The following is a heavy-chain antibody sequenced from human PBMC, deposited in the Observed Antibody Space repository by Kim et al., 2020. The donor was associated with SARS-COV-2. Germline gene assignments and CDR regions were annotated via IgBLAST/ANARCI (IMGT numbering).Heavy chain of an antibody. CDR2: ISSSSSYI. Sequence: GGSLRLSCAASGFTFSSYSMNWVRQAPGKGLEWVSSISSSSSYIYYADSVKGRFTISRDNAKNSLYLQMNSLRAEDTAVYYCARDWHSSSSNYYYGMDVWGQGTTVTVSS. CDR3: ARDWHSSSSNYYYGMDV. CDR1: GFTFSSYS. V-gene: IGHV3-21*01. J-gene: IGHJ6*02. D-gene: IGHD6-6*01.